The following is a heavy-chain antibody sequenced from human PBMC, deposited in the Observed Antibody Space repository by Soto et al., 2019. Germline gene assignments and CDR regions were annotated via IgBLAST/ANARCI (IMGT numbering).Heavy chain of an antibody. CDR1: GFTFDDYA. J-gene: IGHJ5*02. CDR2: ISWNSGSI. CDR3: AKDISGTTVTTGWFDP. Sequence: EVQLVESGGGLVQPGRSLRLSCAASGFTFDDYAMHWVRQAPGKGLEWVSGISWNSGSIGYADSVKGRFTISRDNAKNSLYLQMNSLRAEDTALYYCAKDISGTTVTTGWFDPWGQGTLVTVSS. D-gene: IGHD4-17*01. V-gene: IGHV3-9*01.